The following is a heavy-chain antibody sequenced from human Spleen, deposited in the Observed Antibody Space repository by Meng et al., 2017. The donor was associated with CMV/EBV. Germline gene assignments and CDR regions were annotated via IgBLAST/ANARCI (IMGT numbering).Heavy chain of an antibody. D-gene: IGHD6-19*01. CDR1: GFSFSGYS. J-gene: IGHJ4*02. CDR3: ARGAGKQGRFYFDN. Sequence: ASGFSFSGYSMNWVRQAPGKGLEWVSSIGFSSSSIYYADSLKGRFTISRDNAKSSLYLQMNSLRAEDTAVYYCARGAGKQGRFYFDNWGQGTLVTVSS. CDR2: IGFSSSSI. V-gene: IGHV3-21*01.